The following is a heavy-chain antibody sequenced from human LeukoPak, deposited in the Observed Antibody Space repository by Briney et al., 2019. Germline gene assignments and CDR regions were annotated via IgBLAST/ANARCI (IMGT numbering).Heavy chain of an antibody. Sequence: SETLSLTCAVYGWSFNDYYWNWVRQPPGKGVEWIGEINARGDTNYNPSLKSRVNISVDSSKNQFSLTLTSMIAADTAIYYCARGQVPAARGYNWFDPWGQGTLVTVSS. J-gene: IGHJ5*02. CDR1: GWSFNDYY. CDR2: INARGDT. CDR3: ARGQVPAARGYNWFDP. V-gene: IGHV4-34*01. D-gene: IGHD2-2*01.